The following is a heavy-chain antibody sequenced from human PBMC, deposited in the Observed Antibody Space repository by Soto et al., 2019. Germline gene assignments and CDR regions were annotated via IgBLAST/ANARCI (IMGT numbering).Heavy chain of an antibody. CDR1: GESFSGYY. CDR3: ARRGPYSGSPFDP. Sequence: PSETLSLTCAVYGESFSGYYWSWIRQPPGKGLEWIGEINHSGSTNYNPSLKSRVTISVDTSKNQFSLKLSSVTAADTAVYYCARRGPYSGSPFDPWGQGTLVTVSS. J-gene: IGHJ5*02. V-gene: IGHV4-34*01. D-gene: IGHD1-26*01. CDR2: INHSGST.